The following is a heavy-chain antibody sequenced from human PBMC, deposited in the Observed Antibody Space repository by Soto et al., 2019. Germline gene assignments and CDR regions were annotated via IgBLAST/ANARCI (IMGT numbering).Heavy chain of an antibody. CDR2: LDPEDGET. D-gene: IGHD1-20*01. V-gene: IGHV1-24*01. Sequence: ASVKVSCKVSGYTLTELSMHWVRQAPGKGLEWMGGLDPEDGETIYAQKFQGRVTMTEDTSTDTAYMELSSLRSEDTAVYYCATVSKAETGYNDAFDIWGQGTMVTVSS. J-gene: IGHJ3*02. CDR3: ATVSKAETGYNDAFDI. CDR1: GYTLTELS.